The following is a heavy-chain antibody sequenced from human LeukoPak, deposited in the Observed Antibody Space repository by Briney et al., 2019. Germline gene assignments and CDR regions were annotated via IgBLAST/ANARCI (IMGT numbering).Heavy chain of an antibody. CDR1: GYSISSGYY. CDR2: IYHSGST. D-gene: IGHD6-19*01. J-gene: IGHJ4*02. CDR3: ARMYSSGWYYGY. Sequence: PSETLSLTCAVSGYSISSGYYWDWIRQPPGKGLEWIGSIYHSGSTYYNPSLKSRVTISVDTSKNQFSLKLSSVTAADIAVYYCARMYSSGWYYGYWGQGTLVTVSS. V-gene: IGHV4-38-2*01.